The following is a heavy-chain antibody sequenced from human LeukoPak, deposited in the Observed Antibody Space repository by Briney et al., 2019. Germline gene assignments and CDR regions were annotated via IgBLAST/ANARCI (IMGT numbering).Heavy chain of an antibody. Sequence: GGSLRLSCAASGFTFSRVWKSWGRQALGEGLGWGANIKEDGSEKYYVDSVKGRVTISRDNAKNPLYLQMNSLRAEDTAVYYCARVRGHSLRFLEWLHHYYGMDVWGQGTTVTLSS. V-gene: IGHV3-7*01. D-gene: IGHD3-3*01. CDR1: GFTFSRVW. CDR3: ARVRGHSLRFLEWLHHYYGMDV. CDR2: IKEDGSEK. J-gene: IGHJ6*02.